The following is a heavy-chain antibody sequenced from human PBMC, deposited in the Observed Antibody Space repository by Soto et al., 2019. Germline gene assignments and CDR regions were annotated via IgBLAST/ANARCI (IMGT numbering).Heavy chain of an antibody. J-gene: IGHJ3*02. CDR1: GLIVSSTY. Sequence: EVQLVESGGGLVQPGGSLRLSCAASGLIVSSTYMSWVRQAPGKGLEWVSVISNGGDTHYADSVKGRFSLSRDISNNTLHLQMISLSGEYTAVYYCAREPLYCSGGSFSITGDAFDIWGQVTRVTVSS. CDR2: ISNGGDT. CDR3: AREPLYCSGGSFSITGDAFDI. D-gene: IGHD2-15*01. V-gene: IGHV3-66*01.